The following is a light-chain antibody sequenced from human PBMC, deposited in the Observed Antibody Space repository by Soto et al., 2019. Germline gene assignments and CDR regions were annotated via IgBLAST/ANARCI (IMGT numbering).Light chain of an antibody. CDR2: EVS. J-gene: IGLJ1*01. CDR1: SSDVGGYNY. V-gene: IGLV2-14*01. CDR3: SSYNV. Sequence: QSVLTQPASVSGSPGQSITMSCTGTSSDVGGYNYVSWYQQHPGKAPKLMIYEVSNRPSGVSNRFSGSKSGNTASLTISGLQAEDEADYYCSSYNVFGTGTKVTVL.